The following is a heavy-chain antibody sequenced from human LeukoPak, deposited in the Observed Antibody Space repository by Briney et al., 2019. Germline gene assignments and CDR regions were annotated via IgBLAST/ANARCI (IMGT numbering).Heavy chain of an antibody. V-gene: IGHV4-39*07. CDR2: IYYSGIT. CDR1: GGSISGSNYY. Sequence: SETLSLTCIVSGGSISGSNYYWGWIRQAPGKGLEWIGSIYYSGITHYNASLKSRVTISVDMSTNQFSLRLSSVTAADTAVYYCARDEWESGDYWGQGTLVTVSS. J-gene: IGHJ4*02. CDR3: ARDEWESGDY. D-gene: IGHD1-26*01.